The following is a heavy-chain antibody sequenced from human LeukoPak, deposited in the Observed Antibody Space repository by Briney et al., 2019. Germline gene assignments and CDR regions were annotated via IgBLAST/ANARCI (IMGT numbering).Heavy chain of an antibody. J-gene: IGHJ5*02. V-gene: IGHV3-74*01. CDR3: ARGSAGTRKYNWFDP. D-gene: IGHD1-1*01. CDR1: GFTFSSYW. Sequence: GGSLRLSCAASGFTFSSYWMHWVRQAPGKGLVWVSRINSDGSSTNYADSVKGRFTISRDNAKNTLYLQMNSLRAEDTAVYYCARGSAGTRKYNWFDPWGQGTLVTVSS. CDR2: INSDGSST.